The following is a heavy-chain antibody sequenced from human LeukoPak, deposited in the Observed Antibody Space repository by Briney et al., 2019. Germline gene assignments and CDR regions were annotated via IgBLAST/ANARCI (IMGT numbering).Heavy chain of an antibody. D-gene: IGHD2-2*01. J-gene: IGHJ6*03. V-gene: IGHV3-7*01. CDR2: IKQDGSEK. CDR1: GFTFSSYS. Sequence: GGSLRLSCAASGFTFSSYSMNWVRQAPGKGLEWVANIKQDGSEKYYVDSVKGRFTISRDNAKNSLYLQMNSLRAEDTAVYYCARDKVDIVVVPAKESDYKYYYFMDVWGKGTTVTVSS. CDR3: ARDKVDIVVVPAKESDYKYYYFMDV.